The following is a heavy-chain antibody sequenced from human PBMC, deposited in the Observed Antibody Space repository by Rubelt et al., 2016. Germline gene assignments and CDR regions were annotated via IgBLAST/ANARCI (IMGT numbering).Heavy chain of an antibody. CDR3: ARRDGYNWDDAFDI. D-gene: IGHD5-24*01. Sequence: QVQLVQSGAEVKKPGASVKVSCKASGYTFTSYGISWVRQAPGQGLAWMGWISAYNGNTNYAQKVKGRVTMTTDTSTSTAYMGLRSLRSDDTAVYYCARRDGYNWDDAFDIWGQGTMVTVSS. CDR2: ISAYNGNT. J-gene: IGHJ3*02. V-gene: IGHV1-18*01. CDR1: GYTFTSYG.